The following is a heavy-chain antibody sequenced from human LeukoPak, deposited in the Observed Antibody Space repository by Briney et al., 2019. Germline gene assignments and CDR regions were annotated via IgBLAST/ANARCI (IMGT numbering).Heavy chain of an antibody. CDR1: GFTFSSYA. V-gene: IGHV3-23*01. D-gene: IGHD3-22*01. Sequence: GGSLRLSCAASGFTFSSYATSWVRQAPGKGLEWVSAISGSGGSTYYADSVKGRFTISRDNSKNTLYLQMNSLRAEDTAVYYCAKEGPETNYYDSSGYYTLFDYWGQGTLVTVSS. J-gene: IGHJ4*02. CDR2: ISGSGGST. CDR3: AKEGPETNYYDSSGYYTLFDY.